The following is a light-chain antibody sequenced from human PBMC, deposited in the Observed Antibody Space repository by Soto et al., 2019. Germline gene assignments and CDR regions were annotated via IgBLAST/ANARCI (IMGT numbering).Light chain of an antibody. Sequence: EIVLTQSPGTLSLSPGERATLSCRASQSVSSSYLAWYQQKPGQAPRLLIYGASSRATGIPDRFSGSGSGTDFTLTISRLEPEDSAVYYCQQYVTPPYTFGQGIKLEI. CDR2: GAS. V-gene: IGKV3-20*01. J-gene: IGKJ2*01. CDR3: QQYVTPPYT. CDR1: QSVSSSY.